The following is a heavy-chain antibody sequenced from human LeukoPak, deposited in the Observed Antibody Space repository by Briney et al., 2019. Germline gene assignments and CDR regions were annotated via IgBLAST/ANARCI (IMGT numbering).Heavy chain of an antibody. J-gene: IGHJ4*02. Sequence: SQTLSLTCAISGDSVSSNSAAWNWIRQSPSRGLEWLGRTYYRSKWYNDYAVSVKSRITINPDTSKNQFSLKLSSVTAADTAVYYCARGGYSSGWYRARDYFDYWGQGTLVTVSS. CDR2: TYYRSKWYN. D-gene: IGHD6-19*01. CDR3: ARGGYSSGWYRARDYFDY. V-gene: IGHV6-1*01. CDR1: GDSVSSNSAA.